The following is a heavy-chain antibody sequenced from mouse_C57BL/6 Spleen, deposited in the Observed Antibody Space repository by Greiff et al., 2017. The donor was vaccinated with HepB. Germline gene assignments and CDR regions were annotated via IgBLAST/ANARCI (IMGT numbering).Heavy chain of an antibody. D-gene: IGHD2-4*01. CDR2: INPSTGGT. CDR1: GYSFTGYY. Sequence: VQLQQSGPELVKPGASVKISCKASGYSFTGYYMNWVKQSPEKSLEWIGEINPSTGGTTYNQKFKAKATLTVDKSSSTAYMQLKSLTSEDSAVYYCARSGYYDYDVGYWYFDVWGTGTTVTVSS. CDR3: ARSGYYDYDVGYWYFDV. V-gene: IGHV1-42*01. J-gene: IGHJ1*03.